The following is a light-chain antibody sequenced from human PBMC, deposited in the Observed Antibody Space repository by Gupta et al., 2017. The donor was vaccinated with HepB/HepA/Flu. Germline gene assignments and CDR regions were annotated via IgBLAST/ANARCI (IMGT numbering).Light chain of an antibody. CDR1: QDINNH. V-gene: IGKV1-16*02. CDR3: QQYNKNPLT. CDR2: AAS. Sequence: DTQLTQSPSSVSASVGDRVIITCRASQDINNHLAGFQQKPGEAPKSLINAASSLKSGGPSECCGGASGTEDTLTSSSLQQEEYGTAYYQQYNKNPLTFGRGTQVEIK. J-gene: IGKJ1*01.